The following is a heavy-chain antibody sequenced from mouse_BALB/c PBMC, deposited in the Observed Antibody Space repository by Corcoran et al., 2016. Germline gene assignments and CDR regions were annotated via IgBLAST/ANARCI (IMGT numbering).Heavy chain of an antibody. V-gene: IGHV9-3-1*01. CDR1: GYTFTNYG. J-gene: IGHJ2*01. Sequence: QIQLVQSGPELKKPGETVKISCKASGYTFTNYGMNWVKQAPGKGLKWMGWINTYTGEPTYADDFKGRFAFSLETSASTAYLQINNLKNEDTATYFCARTLITTVVLDYWGQGTTLTVSS. D-gene: IGHD1-1*01. CDR2: INTYTGEP. CDR3: ARTLITTVVLDY.